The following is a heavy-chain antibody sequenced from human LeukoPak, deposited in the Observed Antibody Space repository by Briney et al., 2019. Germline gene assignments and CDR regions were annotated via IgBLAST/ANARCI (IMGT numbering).Heavy chain of an antibody. CDR1: GFTFTSSA. D-gene: IGHD6-13*01. CDR2: IVVGSGNT. V-gene: IGHV1-58*01. J-gene: IGHJ6*04. CDR3: AADQQLEVYYGMDV. Sequence: GTSVKVSCKASGFTFTSSAVQWVRQARAQRLEWIGWIVVGSGNTNYAQKFQERVTITRDMSTSTAYMELSSLRSEDTAVYYCAADQQLEVYYGMDVWGKGTTVTVSS.